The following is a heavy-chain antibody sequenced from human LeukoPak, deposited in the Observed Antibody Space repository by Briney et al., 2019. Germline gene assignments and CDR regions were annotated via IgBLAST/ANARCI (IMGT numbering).Heavy chain of an antibody. CDR1: GVSISSGGYY. Sequence: SQTLSLTCTVSGVSISSGGYYWRWLRQHPGKGLEWIVYIYYSGSTYYNPSLKSRFTISVDTSKNQFSLKLSSVTAADTAVYYCARDSPAGSGPIISIASDIWGQGTMVTVSS. D-gene: IGHD3-10*01. J-gene: IGHJ3*02. V-gene: IGHV4-31*03. CDR3: ARDSPAGSGPIISIASDI. CDR2: IYYSGST.